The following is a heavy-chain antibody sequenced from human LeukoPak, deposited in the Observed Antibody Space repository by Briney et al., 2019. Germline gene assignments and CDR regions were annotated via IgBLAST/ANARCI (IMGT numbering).Heavy chain of an antibody. Sequence: PSETLSLTCTVSGGSISSYYWSWIRQPPGKGLEWIGYIHTSGSTNYNPSLKSRVTISVDTSKNQFSLKLSSVTAADTAEYYCARLFKGGYNYVDYWGQGTLVTVSS. V-gene: IGHV4-4*09. J-gene: IGHJ4*02. D-gene: IGHD5-24*01. CDR3: ARLFKGGYNYVDY. CDR2: IHTSGST. CDR1: GGSISSYY.